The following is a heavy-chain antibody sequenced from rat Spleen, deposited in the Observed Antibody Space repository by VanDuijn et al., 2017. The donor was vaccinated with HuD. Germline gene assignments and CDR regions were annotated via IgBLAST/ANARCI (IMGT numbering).Heavy chain of an antibody. V-gene: IGHV5-25*01. CDR2: INPGGYNT. J-gene: IGHJ3*01. CDR3: ARQDTSGYSNWFAY. D-gene: IGHD4-3*01. CDR1: GFTFNNYD. Sequence: EVKLVESGGGLVQPGRSLKLSCAASGFTFNNYDMAWIRQAPTKGLEWVASINPGGYNTYYRDSVKGRFTVSRDNSKSTLYLQVDSLRSEDTATYYCARQDTSGYSNWFAYWGQGTLVTVSS.